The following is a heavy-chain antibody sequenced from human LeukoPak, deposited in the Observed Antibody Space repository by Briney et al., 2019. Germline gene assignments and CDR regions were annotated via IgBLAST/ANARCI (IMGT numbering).Heavy chain of an antibody. CDR3: ARALGYCSGGSCTRGYNWFDP. J-gene: IGHJ5*02. CDR2: IYYGGST. D-gene: IGHD2-15*01. V-gene: IGHV4-39*01. CDR1: GGSISSSDYY. Sequence: SETLSLTCTVSGGSISSSDYYWGWIRQPPGKGLEWIGSIYYGGSTYYNPSLKSRVTISVDTSVNQFSLKLSFVTTADTAVYYCARALGYCSGGSCTRGYNWFDPWGQGTLVTVPS.